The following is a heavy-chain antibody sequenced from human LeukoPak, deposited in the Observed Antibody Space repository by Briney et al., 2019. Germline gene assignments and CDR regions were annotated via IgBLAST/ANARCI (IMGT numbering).Heavy chain of an antibody. D-gene: IGHD3-10*01. CDR1: GFTFSSYG. V-gene: IGHV3-23*01. Sequence: GGSLRLSCAASGFTFSSYGMSWVRQAPGKGLEWVSAISGSGGSTYYADSVKGRFTISRDNSKNTPYLQMNSLRAEDTAVYYCAKGEGNYYGSGSRYYYYYMDVWGKGTTVTISS. CDR3: AKGEGNYYGSGSRYYYYYMDV. J-gene: IGHJ6*03. CDR2: ISGSGGST.